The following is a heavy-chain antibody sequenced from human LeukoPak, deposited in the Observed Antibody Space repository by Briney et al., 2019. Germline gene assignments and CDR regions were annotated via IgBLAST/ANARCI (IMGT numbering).Heavy chain of an antibody. CDR3: ARRDPTTPKFDY. CDR1: GGSISSDY. Sequence: PSETLSLTCSVSGGSISSDYWTWVRQPPGKGLEWIGYIYYSGSTNYNPSLKSRVTISLDTSKNQFSLKLSSVTAADTAVYYCARRDPTTPKFDYWGQGTPVTVSS. J-gene: IGHJ4*02. D-gene: IGHD1-14*01. V-gene: IGHV4-59*01. CDR2: IYYSGST.